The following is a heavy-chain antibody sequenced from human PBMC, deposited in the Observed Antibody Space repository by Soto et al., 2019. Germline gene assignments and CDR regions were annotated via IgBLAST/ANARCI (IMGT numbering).Heavy chain of an antibody. CDR1: GFTSSSYA. V-gene: IGHV3-23*01. CDR2: ISGSGGST. CDR3: ARYSSSWFRSGMDV. Sequence: EVQLLESGGGLVQPGGSLRLSCAASGFTSSSYAMSWVRQAPGKGLEWVSAISGSGGSTYYADSVKGRFTISRDNSKNTLDLQMNSLRAEDTAVYYCARYSSSWFRSGMDVWGQGTTVTVSS. D-gene: IGHD6-13*01. J-gene: IGHJ6*02.